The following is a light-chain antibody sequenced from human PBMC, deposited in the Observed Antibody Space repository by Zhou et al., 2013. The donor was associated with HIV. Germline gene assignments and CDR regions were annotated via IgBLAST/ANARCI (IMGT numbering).Light chain of an antibody. CDR2: DAS. Sequence: DIQMTQSPSSLSASVGDRVTITCQASQDIRNYLNWYQQKPGKAPKVLIYDASNLKTGVPSRFSGSGSGTEFTLTINNLQPDDFATYYCQHQTTFGQGT. V-gene: IGKV1-33*01. CDR3: QHQTT. J-gene: IGKJ5*01. CDR1: QDIRNY.